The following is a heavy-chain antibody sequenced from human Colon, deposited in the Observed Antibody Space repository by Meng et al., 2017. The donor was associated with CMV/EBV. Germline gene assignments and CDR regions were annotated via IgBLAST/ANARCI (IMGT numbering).Heavy chain of an antibody. D-gene: IGHD1-26*01. V-gene: IGHV3-53*01. CDR2: IYDGGYT. J-gene: IGHJ4*02. CDR3: HGFGGYSY. CDR1: GFSVSNNH. Sequence: GESLKISCAASGFSVSNNHVNWVRQAPGKGLEWVTVIYDGGYTGYTDSVKGRFAISRDDSNNRVYLQMNSLRAEDTAMYFCHGFGGYSYWGQGTLVTVSS.